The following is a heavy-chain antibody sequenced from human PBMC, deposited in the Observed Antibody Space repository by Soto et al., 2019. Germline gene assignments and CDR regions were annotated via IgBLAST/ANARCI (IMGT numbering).Heavy chain of an antibody. CDR1: GGSISSYY. CDR2: IYYSGST. D-gene: IGHD3-3*01. J-gene: IGHJ4*02. Sequence: SETLSLTCTVSGGSISSYYWSWIRQPPGKGLEWIGYIYYSGSTNYNPSLKSRVTISVDTSKNQFSLKLSSVTAADTAVYYCARVGGATIFGVVVGNYFDYWGQGTLVTVSS. V-gene: IGHV4-59*01. CDR3: ARVGGATIFGVVVGNYFDY.